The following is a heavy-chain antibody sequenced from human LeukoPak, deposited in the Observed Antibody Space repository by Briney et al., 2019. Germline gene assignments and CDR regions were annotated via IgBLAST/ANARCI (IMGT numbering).Heavy chain of an antibody. Sequence: GGSLRLTCAASGFTFSSYAMHWVRQAPGKGLEWVAVISYDGSNKYYADSVKGRFTISRDNSKNTLYLQMNSLRAEDTAVYYCARFPEGYYFDYWGQGTLVTVSS. V-gene: IGHV3-30*04. CDR2: ISYDGSNK. D-gene: IGHD1-14*01. J-gene: IGHJ4*02. CDR1: GFTFSSYA. CDR3: ARFPEGYYFDY.